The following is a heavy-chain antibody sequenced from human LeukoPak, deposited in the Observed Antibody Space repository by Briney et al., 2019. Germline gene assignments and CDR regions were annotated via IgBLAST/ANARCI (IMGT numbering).Heavy chain of an antibody. Sequence: ASVKVSCKASGYTXSSYGITWVRQAPGQGLEWMGRIIPILGIANYAQKFQGRVTITADKSTSTAYMELSSLRSEDTAVYYCARAEQQAQFDYWGQGTLVTVSS. J-gene: IGHJ4*02. D-gene: IGHD6-13*01. CDR3: ARAEQQAQFDY. CDR2: IIPILGIA. V-gene: IGHV1-69*04. CDR1: GYTXSSYG.